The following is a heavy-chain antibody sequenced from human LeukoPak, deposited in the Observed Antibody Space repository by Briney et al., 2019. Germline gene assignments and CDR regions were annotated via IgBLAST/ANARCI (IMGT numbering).Heavy chain of an antibody. CDR3: ARGVWAPFDS. V-gene: IGHV3-7*01. CDR1: GFSLSNYW. Sequence: GGSLRLSCAASGFSLSNYWMNWVRQAPGKGLEWVANIKQDGSEKNYVDSVKGRFSISRDNAKSSLILQMNSLRDEDTAVYYCARGVWAPFDSWGQGTLVSVSS. CDR2: IKQDGSEK. J-gene: IGHJ4*02. D-gene: IGHD7-27*01.